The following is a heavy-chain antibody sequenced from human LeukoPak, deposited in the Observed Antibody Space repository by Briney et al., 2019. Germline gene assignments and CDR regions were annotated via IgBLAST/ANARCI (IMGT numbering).Heavy chain of an antibody. V-gene: IGHV3-30*03. CDR3: ARDLLSYYGSGSPVHSFDY. J-gene: IGHJ4*02. D-gene: IGHD3-10*01. CDR2: ISYDGSNK. CDR1: GFTFSSYA. Sequence: GGSLRLSCAASGFTFSSYAMHWVRQAPGKGLEWVAVISYDGSNKYYADSVKGRFTISRDNSKNTLYLQMNSLRAEDTAVYYCARDLLSYYGSGSPVHSFDYWGQGTLVTVSS.